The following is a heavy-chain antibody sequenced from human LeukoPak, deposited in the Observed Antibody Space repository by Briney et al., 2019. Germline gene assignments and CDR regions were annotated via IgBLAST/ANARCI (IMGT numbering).Heavy chain of an antibody. CDR1: GFTFSNYW. Sequence: GGSLRLSCEASGFTFSNYWMSWVRQAPGKGLEWVANINKDGSGKSYVDSVKGRFTISRDNSKNSLFLQMNSLRDEDTAVYYCARDEDYWGQGTLVAVPS. V-gene: IGHV3-7*05. J-gene: IGHJ4*02. CDR2: INKDGSGK. CDR3: ARDEDY.